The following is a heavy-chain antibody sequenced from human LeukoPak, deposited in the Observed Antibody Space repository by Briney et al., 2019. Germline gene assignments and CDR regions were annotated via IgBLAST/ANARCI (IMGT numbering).Heavy chain of an antibody. CDR2: IYYSGST. J-gene: IGHJ5*02. V-gene: IGHV4-59*01. CDR1: GGSISSYY. CDR3: AKGEVALNWFDP. Sequence: SETLSLTCTVSGGSISSYYWTWIRQPPGKGLEWIAYIYYSGSTNYNPSLKSRVTISVDKSKNQFSLKLRSVTAGDTAVYYCAKGEVALNWFDPWGQGTLVTVSS. D-gene: IGHD2-15*01.